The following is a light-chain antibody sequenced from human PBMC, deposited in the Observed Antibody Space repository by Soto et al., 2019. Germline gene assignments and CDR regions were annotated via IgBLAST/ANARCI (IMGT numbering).Light chain of an antibody. CDR2: VNN. CDR3: ATWDDSLTGLI. Sequence: QSVLTQTPSASGTPGQTITMSCSGSTSNIGSNTVTWYQQFPGSAPKVLIYVNNQRRSGVPDRFSGSKSGTSAFLAITGLQSEDEADYYCATWDDSLTGLIFGGGTQLTVL. V-gene: IGLV1-44*01. J-gene: IGLJ2*01. CDR1: TSNIGSNT.